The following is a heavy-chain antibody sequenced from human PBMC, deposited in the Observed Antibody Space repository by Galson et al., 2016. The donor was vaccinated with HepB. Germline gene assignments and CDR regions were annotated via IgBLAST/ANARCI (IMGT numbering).Heavy chain of an antibody. CDR2: MNPNSGNT. V-gene: IGHV1-8*02. D-gene: IGHD2-21*02. CDR1: GYSFSNYQ. CDR3: ARGIICYGDRCTYTGMDV. J-gene: IGHJ6*02. Sequence: CKASGYSFSNYQINWVRQAPGQGLEWLGWMNPNSGNTLYAQKFQGRVTMTSNTSISTAYMELSSLTSEETATYYCARGIICYGDRCTYTGMDVWGQGTTVTVSS.